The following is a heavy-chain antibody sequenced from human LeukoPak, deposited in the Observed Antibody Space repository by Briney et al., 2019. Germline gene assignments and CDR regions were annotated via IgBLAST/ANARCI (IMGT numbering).Heavy chain of an antibody. CDR1: GFTFSSYS. D-gene: IGHD1-26*01. CDR2: ISSSSSYI. J-gene: IGHJ6*02. Sequence: PGGSLRLSCAASGFTFSSYSMNWVRQAPGKGLEWVSSISSSSSYIYYADSVRGRFTISRDNAKNSLYLQMNSLRAEDTAVYYCARDSELVYYYGMDFWGQGTTVTVSS. V-gene: IGHV3-21*01. CDR3: ARDSELVYYYGMDF.